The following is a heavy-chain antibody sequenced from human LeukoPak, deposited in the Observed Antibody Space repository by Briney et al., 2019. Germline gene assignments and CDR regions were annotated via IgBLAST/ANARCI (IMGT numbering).Heavy chain of an antibody. V-gene: IGHV3-23*01. CDR2: ITGRDGDT. CDR3: AKRFDY. J-gene: IGHJ4*02. CDR1: GLTFNNYA. Sequence: PGGSLRLSCAASGLTFNNYAMSWVRQVPGKGLEWVSAITGRDGDTYYADSVKGRFTISRDISKNTLYLQMNSLRAEDTAVYYCAKRFDYWGQGTLVTVSS.